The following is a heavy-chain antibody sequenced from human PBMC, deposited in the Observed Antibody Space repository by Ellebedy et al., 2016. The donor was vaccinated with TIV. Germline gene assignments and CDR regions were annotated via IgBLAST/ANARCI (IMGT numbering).Heavy chain of an antibody. D-gene: IGHD3-22*01. V-gene: IGHV3-30*18. CDR1: GFTFSSYG. CDR2: ISYDGSNK. Sequence: GGSLRLXCAASGFTFSSYGMHWVRQAPGKGLEWVAVISYDGSNKYYADSVKGRFTISRDNSKNTLYLQMNSLRAEDTAVYYCAKGNGYYYDSSGEGFDYWGQGTLVTVSS. J-gene: IGHJ4*02. CDR3: AKGNGYYYDSSGEGFDY.